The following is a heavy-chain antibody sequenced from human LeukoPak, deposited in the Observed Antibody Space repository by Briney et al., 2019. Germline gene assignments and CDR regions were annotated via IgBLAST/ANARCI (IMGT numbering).Heavy chain of an antibody. Sequence: GGSLRLSCTASGFTFGDYAMSWVRQAPGKGLEWGGFIRSKAYGGTTEYAASVKGRFTISRDDSKSIAYLQMNSLKTEDTAVYYCTRVKPAAIPVGAFDIWGQGTMVTVSS. V-gene: IGHV3-49*04. D-gene: IGHD2-2*02. CDR3: TRVKPAAIPVGAFDI. J-gene: IGHJ3*02. CDR1: GFTFGDYA. CDR2: IRSKAYGGTT.